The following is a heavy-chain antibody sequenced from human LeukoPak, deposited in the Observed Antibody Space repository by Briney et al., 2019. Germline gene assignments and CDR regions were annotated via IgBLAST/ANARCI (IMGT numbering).Heavy chain of an antibody. V-gene: IGHV4-59*11. CDR2: NYYSGST. CDR3: ARRGDYGGNLDY. CDR1: GGSISSHY. J-gene: IGHJ4*02. Sequence: SETLSLTCTVSGGSISSHYWSWIRHPPGKGLEWSGYNYYSGSTNYNTSLKSRVTISVDTSKNQFSLKLSSVTAADTAVYYCARRGDYGGNLDYWGQGTLVTVSS. D-gene: IGHD4-23*01.